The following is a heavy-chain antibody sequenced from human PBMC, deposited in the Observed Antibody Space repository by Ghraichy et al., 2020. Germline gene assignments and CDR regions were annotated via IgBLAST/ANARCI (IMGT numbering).Heavy chain of an antibody. J-gene: IGHJ6*02. Sequence: LRLSCTVSGGSISSGGYYWSWIRQHPGKGLEWIGYIYYSASTSYNPSLKSRVTISVDTSKNQFSLKLSSVTAADTAVYYCARRSGYIVGGMDVWGQGTTVTVSS. V-gene: IGHV4-31*03. CDR1: GGSISSGGYY. D-gene: IGHD3-3*01. CDR2: IYYSAST. CDR3: ARRSGYIVGGMDV.